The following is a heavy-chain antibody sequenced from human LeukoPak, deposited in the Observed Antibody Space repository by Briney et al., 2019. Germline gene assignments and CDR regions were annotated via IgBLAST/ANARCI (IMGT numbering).Heavy chain of an antibody. Sequence: PGGSLRLSCAVSGFTFSDYYMSWIRQAPGKGLEWISYISSSGSTKYYADSVKGRFTISRDNAKNSLYLQMNSLRAEDTAAYYCARDRKSAWYPLVDYWGQGTLVTVSS. V-gene: IGHV3-11*01. CDR2: ISSSGSTK. J-gene: IGHJ4*02. CDR3: ARDRKSAWYPLVDY. D-gene: IGHD6-19*01. CDR1: GFTFSDYY.